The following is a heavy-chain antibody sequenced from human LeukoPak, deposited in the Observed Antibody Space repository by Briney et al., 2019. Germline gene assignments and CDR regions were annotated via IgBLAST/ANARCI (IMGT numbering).Heavy chain of an antibody. Sequence: SVKVSCKASGGTFSSYAISWVRQAPGQGLEWMGGIVPIFGTANYAQKFQGRVTITADESTSTAYMELSSLRSEDTAVYYCARGGDVIPYYYGMDVWGQGTTVTVSS. V-gene: IGHV1-69*13. J-gene: IGHJ6*02. CDR2: IVPIFGTA. CDR3: ARGGDVIPYYYGMDV. D-gene: IGHD2-21*02. CDR1: GGTFSSYA.